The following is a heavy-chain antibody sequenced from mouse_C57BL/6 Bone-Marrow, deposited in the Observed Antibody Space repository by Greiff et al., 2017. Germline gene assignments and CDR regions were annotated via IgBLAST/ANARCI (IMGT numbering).Heavy chain of an antibody. Sequence: VQLQQPGAELVRPGSSVKLSCKASGYTFTSYWMDWVKQRPGQGLEWIGNIYPSDSETHYNQKFKDKATLTVDKSSSTAYMQLSSLTSEDSAVYYCARRDYSNMYFDVWGTGTTVTVSS. V-gene: IGHV1-61*01. CDR3: ARRDYSNMYFDV. CDR1: GYTFTSYW. J-gene: IGHJ1*03. D-gene: IGHD2-5*01. CDR2: IYPSDSET.